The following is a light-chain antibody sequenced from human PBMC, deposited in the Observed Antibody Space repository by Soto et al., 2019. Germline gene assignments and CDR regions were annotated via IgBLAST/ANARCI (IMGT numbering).Light chain of an antibody. CDR2: GNR. J-gene: IGLJ1*01. Sequence: SVLTQPPSVSGAPGQRVTISCTGSSSNIGAGYDVHWYQQLPGTAPKLLIYGNRNRPSGVSNRFSGAKSCNTASLTISGLQAEDEADYYCCSYVPTSTPYVFGTGTKLTVL. CDR1: SSNIGAGYD. CDR3: CSYVPTSTPYV. V-gene: IGLV1-40*01.